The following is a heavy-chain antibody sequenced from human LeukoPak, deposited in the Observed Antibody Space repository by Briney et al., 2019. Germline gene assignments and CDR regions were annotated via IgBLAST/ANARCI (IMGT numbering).Heavy chain of an antibody. V-gene: IGHV4-38-2*02. Sequence: PSETLSLTCTVSADSISSGYYWGWIRQPPGKGLEWIGYIYHSGSTYYNPSLKSRVTISVDRSKNQFSLKLSSVTAADTAVYYCAGPTYYFDYWGQGTLVTVSS. J-gene: IGHJ4*02. CDR3: AGPTYYFDY. CDR2: IYHSGST. CDR1: ADSISSGYY.